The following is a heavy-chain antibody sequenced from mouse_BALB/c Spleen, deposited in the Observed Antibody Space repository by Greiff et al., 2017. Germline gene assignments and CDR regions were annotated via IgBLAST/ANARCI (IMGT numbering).Heavy chain of an antibody. CDR1: GFTFSSYA. CDR3: ARDPGGAMDY. V-gene: IGHV5-9-4*01. Sequence: EVKVVESGGGLVKPGGSLKLSCAASGFTFSSYAMSWVRQSPEKRLEWVAEISSGGSYTYYPDTVTGRFTISRDNAKNTLYLEMSSLRSEDTAMYYCARDPGGAMDYWGQGTSVTVSS. CDR2: ISSGGSYT. J-gene: IGHJ4*01.